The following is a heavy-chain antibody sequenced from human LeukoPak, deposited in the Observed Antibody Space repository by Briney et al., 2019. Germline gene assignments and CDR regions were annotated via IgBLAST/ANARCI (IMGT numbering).Heavy chain of an antibody. V-gene: IGHV3-30*01. D-gene: IGHD2-21*01. Sequence: PERSLRLSCAASGFTFNTYTMHWLRQAPGKGLEWVAVISYDGSNDYYADSVKGRFTISRDNSKNTLYLQMISLRSEDTAVYYCARSKGGAYYYFDYWGQGTLVTVSS. CDR1: GFTFNTYT. J-gene: IGHJ4*02. CDR2: ISYDGSND. CDR3: ARSKGGAYYYFDY.